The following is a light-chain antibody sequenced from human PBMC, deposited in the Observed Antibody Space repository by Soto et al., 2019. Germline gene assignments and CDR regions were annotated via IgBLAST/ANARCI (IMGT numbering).Light chain of an antibody. Sequence: DIQLTQSPSFLSASVGDRVTITCRASQGISSYLAWYQQKPGKAPKLLIYAASTLQSGAPSRFSGSESGTEFTLTISSPQPEDFATSYCQQLNSYPPAVGGGTKVEIK. CDR2: AAS. V-gene: IGKV1-9*01. CDR1: QGISSY. CDR3: QQLNSYPPA. J-gene: IGKJ4*01.